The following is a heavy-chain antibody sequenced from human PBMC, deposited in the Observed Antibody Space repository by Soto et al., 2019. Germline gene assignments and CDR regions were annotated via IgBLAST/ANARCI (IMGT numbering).Heavy chain of an antibody. CDR1: VFTFSSYA. V-gene: IGHV3-23*01. D-gene: IGHD1-7*01. CDR2: ISGSGCST. J-gene: IGHJ4*02. CDR3: AKDGTTVSSFDY. Sequence: PGGALRLSCCASVFTFSSYAMSWVRQAPGKGLEWVSAISGSGCSTYDAGSVKGRFTIARDNSKNTLYLQMNSLRAEDTAVYYCAKDGTTVSSFDYWGQGTLVTVSS.